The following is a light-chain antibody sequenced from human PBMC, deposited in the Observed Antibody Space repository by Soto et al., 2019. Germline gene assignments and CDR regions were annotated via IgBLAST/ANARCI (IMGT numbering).Light chain of an antibody. V-gene: IGLV3-21*02. Sequence: SSALTQPPSVSVAPGQTARITCGCNSIGSKSVHWYHQQPGQAPVLVVYDDRDRPSGIPERFSGSKSGKTAALTISRVEAGDEADYYCQVWDDTNNHYVFGTGTKVTVL. CDR3: QVWDDTNNHYV. J-gene: IGLJ1*01. CDR2: DDR. CDR1: SIGSKS.